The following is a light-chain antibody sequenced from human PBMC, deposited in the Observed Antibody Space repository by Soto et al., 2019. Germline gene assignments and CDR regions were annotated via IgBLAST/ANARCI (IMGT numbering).Light chain of an antibody. Sequence: VLNPFPDSLAVSLGARATIKHKSSQSVLYSSNNKNYLSWLQQRPGQPPRLLIYQVSNRFSGVPDRFSGSGAGTDFTLKISWVEGEDVGVYCCMVATLSGISFGQGARLEI. CDR1: QSVLYSSNNKNY. CDR2: QVS. CDR3: MVATLSGIS. V-gene: IGKV2-24*01. J-gene: IGKJ5*01.